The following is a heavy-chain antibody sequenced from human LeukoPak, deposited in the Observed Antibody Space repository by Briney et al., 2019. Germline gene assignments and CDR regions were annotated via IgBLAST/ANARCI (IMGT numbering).Heavy chain of an antibody. J-gene: IGHJ4*02. V-gene: IGHV4-39*07. D-gene: IGHD1-26*01. Sequence: PSETLSLTCTVSGGSISSSSYYWDWIRQPQGKGLEWIGSIYYSGSTYYNPSLKSRVTISVDTSENQFSLRLSSVTAADTAIYYCASTRGFHLSKFDYWGQGTLVTVSS. CDR1: GGSISSSSYY. CDR3: ASTRGFHLSKFDY. CDR2: IYYSGST.